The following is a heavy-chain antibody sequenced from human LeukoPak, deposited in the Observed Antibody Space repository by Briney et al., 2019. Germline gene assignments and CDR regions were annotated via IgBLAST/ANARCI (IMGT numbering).Heavy chain of an antibody. CDR1: GGSISSGGYY. J-gene: IGHJ5*02. CDR3: ARGPRYCTNSVCFMDNWFDP. Sequence: SQTLSLTCTVSGGSISSGGYYWSWLRQHPGKGLEWIGYIYYSGSTYYNPSLKSRVTISVDTSKNQFSLKLSSVTAADTAVYYCARGPRYCTNSVCFMDNWFDPWGQGTLVTVSS. V-gene: IGHV4-31*03. CDR2: IYYSGST. D-gene: IGHD2-8*01.